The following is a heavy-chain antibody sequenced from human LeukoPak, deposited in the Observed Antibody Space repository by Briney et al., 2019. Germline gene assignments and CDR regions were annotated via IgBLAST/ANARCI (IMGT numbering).Heavy chain of an antibody. CDR3: ASRGYSYVFDY. CDR2: IIPILGIA. Sequence: GASVKVSCKASGGTFNSYAISWVRQAPGXXXXXXGRIIPILGIANYAQKFQGRVTITADKSTSTAYMELSSLRSEDTAVYYCASRGYSYVFDYWGQGTLVTVSS. CDR1: GGTFNSYA. D-gene: IGHD5-18*01. J-gene: IGHJ4*02. V-gene: IGHV1-69*04.